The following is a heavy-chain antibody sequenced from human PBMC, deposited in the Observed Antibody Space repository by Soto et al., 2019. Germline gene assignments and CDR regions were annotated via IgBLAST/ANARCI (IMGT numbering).Heavy chain of an antibody. Sequence: GASVKVSCKASGYTFNTYGINWVRQAPGQGLEWMGWISTYNGNTNYAEKVRGRVTMTTDTSTSTAYMELRSLRSDDTAVYYCACEALYSSGWYYSDYWGQGTPVTVSS. CDR1: GYTFNTYG. CDR3: ACEALYSSGWYYSDY. J-gene: IGHJ4*02. V-gene: IGHV1-18*01. D-gene: IGHD6-13*01. CDR2: ISTYNGNT.